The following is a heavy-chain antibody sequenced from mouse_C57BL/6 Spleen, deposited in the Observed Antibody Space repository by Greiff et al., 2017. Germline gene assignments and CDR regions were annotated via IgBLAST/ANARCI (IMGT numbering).Heavy chain of an antibody. D-gene: IGHD1-1*01. Sequence: QVQLQQSGPELVKPGASVKISCKASGYAFSSSWMNWVKQRPGKGLEWIGGIYPGDGGTNYKGKFKGKGRLTVDKSSSTAYMQLSSLTSEDSAVCVCARGMAYGSRSWYFAVWGQGTPVTVSS. CDR3: ARGMAYGSRSWYFAV. CDR2: IYPGDGGT. CDR1: GYAFSSSW. J-gene: IGHJ1*01. V-gene: IGHV1-82*01.